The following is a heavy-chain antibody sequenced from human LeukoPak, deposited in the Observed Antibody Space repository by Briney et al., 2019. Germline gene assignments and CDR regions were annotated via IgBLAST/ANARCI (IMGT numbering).Heavy chain of an antibody. CDR1: GFTFSSYA. V-gene: IGHV3-23*01. J-gene: IGHJ6*02. CDR3: AKQAFKFDDSSGWNYYYGMDV. CDR2: ISGGGGSI. D-gene: IGHD3-22*01. Sequence: GGSLRLSCAASGFTFSSYAMSWVRQAPGKGLEWVSAISGGGGSIYYADSVKGRFTISRDNSKKTLYLQMNSLRAEDTAVYYCAKQAFKFDDSSGWNYYYGMDVWGQGTTVTVSS.